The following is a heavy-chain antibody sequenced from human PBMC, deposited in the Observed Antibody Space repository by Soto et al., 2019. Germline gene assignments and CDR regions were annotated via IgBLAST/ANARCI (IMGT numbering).Heavy chain of an antibody. CDR3: AKDLQSYGDYDYYCYGMDV. V-gene: IGHV3-30*18. CDR2: ISYDGTNK. D-gene: IGHD4-17*01. CDR1: GFTFSTYG. J-gene: IGHJ6*02. Sequence: QVQLVESGGGEVQPGRSLTISCADSGFTFSTYGMHWVRQTPGKGLEWVAVISYDGTNKFYSDSVKGRFTISRDNFKTTLTLQMNSLRADDTAVYSCAKDLQSYGDYDYYCYGMDVWGLGTRVTVSS.